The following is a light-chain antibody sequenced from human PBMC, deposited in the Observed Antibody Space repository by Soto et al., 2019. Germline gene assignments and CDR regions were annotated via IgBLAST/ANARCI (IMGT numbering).Light chain of an antibody. CDR2: EAS. V-gene: IGLV2-23*01. CDR3: CSFASDSPLV. J-gene: IGLJ3*02. Sequence: KDPTLLIYEASKRPSGVSDRFSASKSGVTASLTISGLQAEDEADYYCCSFASDSPLVFGGGTKVTVL.